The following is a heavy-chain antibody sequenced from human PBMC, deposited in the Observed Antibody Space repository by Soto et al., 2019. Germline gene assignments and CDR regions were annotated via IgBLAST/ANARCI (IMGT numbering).Heavy chain of an antibody. CDR1: GFTFSTYG. V-gene: IGHV3-33*01. Sequence: GGSLRLSCAASGFTFSTYGMHWVRQAPGKGLDWLAVIWNDGSNEHYSDSVKGRFTISRDNSKSTLYLQMNSLRAEDTAVYYCARVGDILSGYYFFDYWGQGTLVTVSS. CDR2: IWNDGSNE. CDR3: ARVGDILSGYYFFDY. J-gene: IGHJ4*02. D-gene: IGHD3-9*01.